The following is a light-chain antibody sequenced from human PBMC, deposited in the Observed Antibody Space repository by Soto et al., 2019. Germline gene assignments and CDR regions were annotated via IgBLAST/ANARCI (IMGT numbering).Light chain of an antibody. CDR3: QQYNNWPPIT. J-gene: IGKJ5*01. CDR1: QSVTSN. V-gene: IGKV3D-15*01. Sequence: EIVMTQSPVTLSVSPGEIATLSCTASQSVTSNLAWYQQKRGQAPRLLIYAASTRATGVPARFSGSGSGTEFTLTISSLQSEDFAVYYCQQYNNWPPITFGQGTRLEIK. CDR2: AAS.